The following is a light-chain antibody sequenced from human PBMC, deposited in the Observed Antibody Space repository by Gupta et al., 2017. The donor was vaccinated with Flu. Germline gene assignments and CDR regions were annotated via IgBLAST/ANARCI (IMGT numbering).Light chain of an antibody. CDR3: TSHAATVNQWV. CDR1: TLRSYY. Sequence: SSELTQDPAVSVALGQTVRITCQGDTLRSYYANWYQRKPGQAPVRCRYVKNTRPSGIPDRFSGSSAGTTDSSQPPVAQAEDEADYVGTSHAATVNQWVFGGGTKLTVL. J-gene: IGLJ3*02. V-gene: IGLV3-19*01. CDR2: VKN.